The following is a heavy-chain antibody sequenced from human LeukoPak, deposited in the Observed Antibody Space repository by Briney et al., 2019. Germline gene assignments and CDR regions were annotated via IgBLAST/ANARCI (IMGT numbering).Heavy chain of an antibody. V-gene: IGHV3-23*01. Sequence: GGSLRLSCAATGFTFSSYAMSWVRQAPGKGLEWVSAISGSGGSTYYADSVKGRFTISRDNSKNTLYLQMNSLRAEDTAVYYCARDLRRSVDYLGQGTLVTVSS. CDR1: GFTFSSYA. CDR3: ARDLRRSVDY. J-gene: IGHJ4*02. CDR2: ISGSGGST.